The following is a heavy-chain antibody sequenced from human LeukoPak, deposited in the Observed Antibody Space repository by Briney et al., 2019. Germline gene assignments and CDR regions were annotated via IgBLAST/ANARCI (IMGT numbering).Heavy chain of an antibody. CDR1: GGSISSYY. CDR3: ARTPRYYDILTGYYIGSFPTPYYFDY. Sequence: TSETLSLTCTVSGGSISSYYWSWIRQPAGKGLEWIGRIYTSGSTNYNPSLKSRVTMSVDTSKNQFSLKLSSVTAEDTAVYYCARTPRYYDILTGYYIGSFPTPYYFDYWGQGTLVTVSS. V-gene: IGHV4-4*07. D-gene: IGHD3-9*01. CDR2: IYTSGST. J-gene: IGHJ4*02.